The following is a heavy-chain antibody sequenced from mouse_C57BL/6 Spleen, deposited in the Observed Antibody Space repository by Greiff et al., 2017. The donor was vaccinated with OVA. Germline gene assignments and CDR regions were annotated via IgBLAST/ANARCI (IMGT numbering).Heavy chain of an antibody. J-gene: IGHJ2*01. CDR3: ARDYGSGYFDY. CDR2: INPSNGGT. D-gene: IGHD1-1*01. V-gene: IGHV1-53*01. Sequence: QVHVKQSGPELVKPGASVKISCKASGYTFTDYYINWVKQRPGQGLEWIGNINPSNGGTNYNEKFKSKATLTVDKSSSTAHMQLSSLTSEDSAVYYCARDYGSGYFDYWGQGTTLTVSS. CDR1: GYTFTDYY.